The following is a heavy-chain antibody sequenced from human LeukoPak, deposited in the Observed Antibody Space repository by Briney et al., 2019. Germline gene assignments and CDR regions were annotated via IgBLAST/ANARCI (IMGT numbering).Heavy chain of an antibody. J-gene: IGHJ4*02. CDR1: GSSISSYY. D-gene: IGHD2-2*01. CDR3: ERETYCSSPICPIDY. V-gene: IGHV4-34*01. CDR2: INHSGST. Sequence: SETLSLTCTVAGSSISSYYWSWIRQPPGKGLEGTGEINHSGSTNYNPSLKSRVTISVDTSKNQFSLKLSSVTAADTAVYYCERETYCSSPICPIDYWGQGTLVTVSS.